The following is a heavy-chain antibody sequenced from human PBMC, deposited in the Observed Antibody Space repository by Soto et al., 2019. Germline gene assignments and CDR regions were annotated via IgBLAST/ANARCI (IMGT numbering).Heavy chain of an antibody. D-gene: IGHD3-10*01. CDR2: MNPNSGNT. CDR1: GYTFTSYY. CDR3: ARVKEVSGLVIDY. J-gene: IGHJ4*02. V-gene: IGHV1-8*01. Sequence: ASVKVSCKASGYTFTSYYINWVRHATGQGLEWMGWMNPNSGNTDYAQKFQGRVTMTRDTSISTAYMELSSLRSEDTAVYYCARVKEVSGLVIDYWGQGTLVTVSS.